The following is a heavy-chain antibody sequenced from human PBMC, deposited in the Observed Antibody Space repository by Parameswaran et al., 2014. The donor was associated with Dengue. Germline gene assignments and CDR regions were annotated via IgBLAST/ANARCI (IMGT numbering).Heavy chain of an antibody. CDR3: SLGYYDSETYYKSGVRN. V-gene: IGHV1-3*04. D-gene: IGHD3-10*01. Sequence: WVRQAPGQRLKWMGWINTVNGNTKYSQKFQGRVTITRDTSASTAYMELSSLRSEDTAVYYCSLGYYDSETYYKSGVRNWGQGTLVTVSS. J-gene: IGHJ4*02. CDR2: INTVNGNT.